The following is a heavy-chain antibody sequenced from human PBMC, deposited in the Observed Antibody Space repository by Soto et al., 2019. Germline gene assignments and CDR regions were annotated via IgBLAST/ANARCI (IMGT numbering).Heavy chain of an antibody. CDR2: ISSSSSTI. J-gene: IGHJ6*02. D-gene: IGHD1-26*01. CDR1: GFTFSSYS. CDR3: ARDKVGPGYYYYYGMDV. Sequence: GGSLRLSWAASGFTFSSYSINWVRQAPGKGLEWVSYISSSSSTIYYADSVKGRFTISRDNAKNSLYLQMNSLRAEDTAVYYCARDKVGPGYYYYYGMDVWGQGTTVTVSS. V-gene: IGHV3-48*01.